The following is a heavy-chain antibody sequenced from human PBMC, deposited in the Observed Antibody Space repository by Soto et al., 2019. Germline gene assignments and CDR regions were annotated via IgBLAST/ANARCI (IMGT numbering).Heavy chain of an antibody. CDR1: GFNFNDYC. J-gene: IGHJ6*02. Sequence: PGGSLRLSCAACGFNFNDYCIHWVRQAPWKGLEWVSSISWNSVSIGYADSVKGRFTISRDNAKNSLYLQMNSLRAEDTALYYCAKDMENGYNPYYYYGMDVWGQGTTVTVSS. V-gene: IGHV3-9*01. D-gene: IGHD3-10*01. CDR2: ISWNSVSI. CDR3: AKDMENGYNPYYYYGMDV.